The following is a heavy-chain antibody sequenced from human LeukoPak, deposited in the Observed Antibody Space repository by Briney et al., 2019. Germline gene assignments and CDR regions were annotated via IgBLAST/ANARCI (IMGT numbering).Heavy chain of an antibody. CDR1: GYTFTGCY. D-gene: IGHD3-22*01. CDR2: INPNSGGT. Sequence: ASVKVSCKASGYTFTGCYMHWVRQAPGQGLEWMGWINPNSGGTNYAQKFQGRVTMTRDTSISTAYMELSRLRSDDTAVYYCARDPYYYDSSGYYYVGYIDYWGQGTLVTVSS. CDR3: ARDPYYYDSSGYYYVGYIDY. V-gene: IGHV1-2*02. J-gene: IGHJ4*02.